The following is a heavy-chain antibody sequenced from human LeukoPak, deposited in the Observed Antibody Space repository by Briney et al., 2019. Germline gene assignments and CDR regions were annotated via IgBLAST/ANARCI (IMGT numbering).Heavy chain of an antibody. Sequence: PSETLSLTCTVSGGSISSYYWSWIRQPLGKGLEWIGYIYCSGSTNYNPSLKSRVTISVDTSKNQFSLKLSSVTAADTAVYYCARSSEYSYGPPYDAFDIWGQGTMVTVSS. CDR1: GGSISSYY. V-gene: IGHV4-59*01. CDR3: ARSSEYSYGPPYDAFDI. J-gene: IGHJ3*02. D-gene: IGHD5-18*01. CDR2: IYCSGST.